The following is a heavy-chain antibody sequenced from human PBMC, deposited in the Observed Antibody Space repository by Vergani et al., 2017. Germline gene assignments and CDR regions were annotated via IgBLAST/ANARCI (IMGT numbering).Heavy chain of an antibody. Sequence: QMQLQESGPGLVKPSETLSLSCTVSGDSISTSSYAWGWIRQPPGKTLEWIGTVFYGGRTSYNPSLNSRVTMSVDTSKNQFSLKLRSVTAADTAVYFCARVMYRDEASTGYRLEGMDIWGQGTTVT. J-gene: IGHJ6*02. CDR2: VFYGGRT. V-gene: IGHV4-39*07. CDR3: ARVMYRDEASTGYRLEGMDI. CDR1: GDSISTSSYA. D-gene: IGHD3-9*01.